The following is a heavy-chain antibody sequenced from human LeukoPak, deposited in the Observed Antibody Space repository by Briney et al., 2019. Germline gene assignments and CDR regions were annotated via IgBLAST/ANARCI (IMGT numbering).Heavy chain of an antibody. CDR2: INHSGST. J-gene: IGHJ5*02. CDR1: GGSFSGYY. V-gene: IGHV4-34*01. CDR3: ARGMKTRPLMVVITVGGRTTNWFDP. D-gene: IGHD3-22*01. Sequence: SETLSLTCAVYGGSFSGYYWSWIRQPPGKGLEWIGEINHSGSTNYNPSLKSRVTISVDTSKNQFSLKLSSVTAADTAVYYCARGMKTRPLMVVITVGGRTTNWFDPWGQGTLVTVSS.